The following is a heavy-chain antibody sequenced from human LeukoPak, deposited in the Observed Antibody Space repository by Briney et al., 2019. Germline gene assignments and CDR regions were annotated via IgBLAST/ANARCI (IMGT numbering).Heavy chain of an antibody. D-gene: IGHD1-26*01. J-gene: IGHJ6*03. CDR2: IYPGDSDT. CDR1: GYSFTSYW. Sequence: GESLKISCKGSGYSFTSYWIGWVRQMPGKGLEWMGIIYPGDSDTRYSPSFQGQVTISADKSISTTYLQWSSLKASDTAMYYCARGTYSGSYYYYYMDVWGKGTTVTVSS. V-gene: IGHV5-51*01. CDR3: ARGTYSGSYYYYYMDV.